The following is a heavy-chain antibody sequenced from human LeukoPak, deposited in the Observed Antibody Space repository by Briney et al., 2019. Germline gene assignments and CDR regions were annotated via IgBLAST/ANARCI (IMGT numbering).Heavy chain of an antibody. CDR1: GFTFSDYY. CDR3: ARVPTTVTSYWYFDL. J-gene: IGHJ2*01. D-gene: IGHD4-17*01. CDR2: ISTSGNT. V-gene: IGHV4-4*09. Sequence: LRLSCAASGFTFSDYYMSWIRQAPGKGLEWIGYISTSGNTNYNPSLKSRVTISVDTSKNQFSLRLSSVTAADTAVYYCARVPTTVTSYWYFDLWGRGTLVTVSS.